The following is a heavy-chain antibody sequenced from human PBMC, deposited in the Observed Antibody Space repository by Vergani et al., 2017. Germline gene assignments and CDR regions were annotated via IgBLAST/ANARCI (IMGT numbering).Heavy chain of an antibody. D-gene: IGHD5-18*01. V-gene: IGHV4-34*01. CDR1: GGSFSGYY. CDR3: ARGNKDTAMVKDYYYYMDV. J-gene: IGHJ6*03. CDR2: INHSGST. Sequence: QVQLQQWGAGLLKPSETLSLTCAVYGGSFSGYYWSWIRQLPGKGLEWFGEINHSGSTNYNPSLKSRVTISVDTSKNQFSLKLSSVTAADTAVYYCARGNKDTAMVKDYYYYMDVWGKGTTVTVSS.